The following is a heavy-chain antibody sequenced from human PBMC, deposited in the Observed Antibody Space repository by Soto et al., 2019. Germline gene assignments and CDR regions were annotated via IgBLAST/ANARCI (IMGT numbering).Heavy chain of an antibody. CDR2: IYDSGNT. Sequence: QVQLQESGPGLVKPSQTLSLTCTVSGGSISDGAYYWSWIRQPPGKGLEWIGHIYDSGNTYNNPSLKSRLTISVDTSKNHFSLNLNSGTAADTAVYYCASGLSGDKVDQWGQGTLVTVSS. CDR3: ASGLSGDKVDQ. V-gene: IGHV4-30-4*01. CDR1: GGSISDGAYY. J-gene: IGHJ4*02. D-gene: IGHD2-21*01.